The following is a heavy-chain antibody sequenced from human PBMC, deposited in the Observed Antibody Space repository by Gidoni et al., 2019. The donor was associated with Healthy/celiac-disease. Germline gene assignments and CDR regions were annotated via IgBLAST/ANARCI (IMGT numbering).Heavy chain of an antibody. CDR1: GGSISSSNW. D-gene: IGHD6-13*01. Sequence: QVQLQESGPGLVKPSGTLSLTCAVSGGSISSSNWWSWVRQPPGKGLEWIGEIYHSGSTNYNPSLKSRVTISLDKSKNQFSLKLSSVTAADTAVYYCARVADRIAETDWYFDLWGRGTLVTVSS. V-gene: IGHV4-4*02. CDR2: IYHSGST. J-gene: IGHJ2*01. CDR3: ARVADRIAETDWYFDL.